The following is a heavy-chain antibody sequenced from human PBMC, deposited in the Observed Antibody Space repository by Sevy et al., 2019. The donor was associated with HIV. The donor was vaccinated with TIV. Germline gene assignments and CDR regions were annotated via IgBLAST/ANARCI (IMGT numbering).Heavy chain of an antibody. Sequence: GGSLRPSCEGSGFIFNSYGMSWVRQAPGKGLEWVANIKEDGSEENYVHSVKGRFTISRDNAKNSVYLEMNSLRVEDTAVYFCASEYSFAAFFDYWGQGTRVTVSS. CDR1: GFIFNSYG. CDR2: IKEDGSEE. J-gene: IGHJ4*02. V-gene: IGHV3-7*01. D-gene: IGHD5-12*01. CDR3: ASEYSFAAFFDY.